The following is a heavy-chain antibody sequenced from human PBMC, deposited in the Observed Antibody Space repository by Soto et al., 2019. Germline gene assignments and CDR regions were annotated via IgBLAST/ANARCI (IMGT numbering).Heavy chain of an antibody. D-gene: IGHD2-15*01. CDR1: GGSISSNSAY. Sequence: QLQLQESGPGLVKPSETLSLTCTVSGGSISSNSAYWAWIRQPPGKGLEWIGSIYYTGTTHYNPSLKSPVTISVDTSKNQFSLRVSSVTAADTAVYYCGRCLTVVALDAFDIWGQGTMVTVSS. CDR3: GRCLTVVALDAFDI. V-gene: IGHV4-39*01. J-gene: IGHJ3*02. CDR2: IYYTGTT.